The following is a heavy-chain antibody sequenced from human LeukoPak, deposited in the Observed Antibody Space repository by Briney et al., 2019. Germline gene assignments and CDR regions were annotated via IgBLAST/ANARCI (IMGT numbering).Heavy chain of an antibody. CDR2: IYHSGYT. CDR1: GYSIGSGYY. J-gene: IGHJ4*02. D-gene: IGHD3-16*01. V-gene: IGHV4-38-2*02. CDR3: ARDMNPTHYFDY. Sequence: SETLSLTCNVSGYSIGSGYYWAWIRQAPGKGLEWIGSIYHSGYTHYNPSLKGRVTISVDTSKNDFSLKLSSVAAADTAIYYCARDMNPTHYFDYWGQGTLVTVSS.